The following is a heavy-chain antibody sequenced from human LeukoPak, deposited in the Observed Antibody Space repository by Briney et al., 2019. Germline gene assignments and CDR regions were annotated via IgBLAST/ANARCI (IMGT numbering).Heavy chain of an antibody. CDR2: INPNSGGT. J-gene: IGHJ5*02. CDR1: GYTFTGYY. CDR3: AGGVFGECLDP. Sequence: GASVKVSCKASGYTFTGYYMHWVRQAPGQGLEWMGWINPNSGGTNCAQKFQGRVTMTRDTSISTAYMELSRLRSDDTAVYYCAGGVFGECLDPWGQGTLVTVSS. D-gene: IGHD3-10*02. V-gene: IGHV1-2*02.